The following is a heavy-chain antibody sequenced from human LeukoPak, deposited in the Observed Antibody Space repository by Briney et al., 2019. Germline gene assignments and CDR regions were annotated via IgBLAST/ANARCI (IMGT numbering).Heavy chain of an antibody. V-gene: IGHV3-23*01. Sequence: GGSLRLSCAASGFTFSSYAMSWVRQAPGKGLEWVSAISGSGGSTYYADSVKGRFTISRDNSKNTLYLQMNSLRAEDTAVYYCAKDRLGYCGGDCFPYYFDYWGQGTLVTVSS. CDR2: ISGSGGST. CDR3: AKDRLGYCGGDCFPYYFDY. CDR1: GFTFSSYA. D-gene: IGHD2-21*02. J-gene: IGHJ4*02.